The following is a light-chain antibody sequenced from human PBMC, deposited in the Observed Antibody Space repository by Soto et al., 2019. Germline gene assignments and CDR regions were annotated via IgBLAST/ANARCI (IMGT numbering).Light chain of an antibody. J-gene: IGLJ3*02. CDR3: LLYYGALGM. CDR1: TGAVTRGFY. Sequence: QTVVTQEPSLTVSPGGTVTLTCASSTGAVTRGFYPNWFQQKPGQPPRALIYSTTYKHSWTPARFSGSLLGCKAALTLSGVQPEDEANYYCLLYYGALGMFGGGTKLTVL. V-gene: IGLV7-43*01. CDR2: STT.